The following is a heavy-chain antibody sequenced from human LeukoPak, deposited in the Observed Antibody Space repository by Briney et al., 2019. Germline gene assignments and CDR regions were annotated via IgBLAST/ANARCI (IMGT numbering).Heavy chain of an antibody. CDR1: GFTFSSYG. J-gene: IGHJ4*02. CDR3: AKVGRYYDSSGYHIDY. V-gene: IGHV3-30*18. CDR2: ISYDGSNK. D-gene: IGHD3-22*01. Sequence: GRSLRLSCAASGFTFSSYGMHWVRQAPGKGLEWVAVISYDGSNKYYADSVKGRFTISRDNSKNTLYLQMNSLTAEDTAVYYCAKVGRYYDSSGYHIDYWGQGTLVTVSS.